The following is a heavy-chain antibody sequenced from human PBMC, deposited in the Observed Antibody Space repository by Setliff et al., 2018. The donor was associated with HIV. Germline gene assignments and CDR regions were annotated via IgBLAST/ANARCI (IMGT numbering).Heavy chain of an antibody. Sequence: GSLRLSCAASGFTFSSYWMNWVRQAPGKGLEWVSYISSSGSTIYYADSVKGRFTISRDNAKTSLYLQMNSLRAEDTAVYYCARTQNYDYVWGSYRPFDYWGQGTLVTVSS. V-gene: IGHV3-48*04. CDR1: GFTFSSYW. J-gene: IGHJ4*02. D-gene: IGHD3-16*02. CDR3: ARTQNYDYVWGSYRPFDY. CDR2: ISSSGSTI.